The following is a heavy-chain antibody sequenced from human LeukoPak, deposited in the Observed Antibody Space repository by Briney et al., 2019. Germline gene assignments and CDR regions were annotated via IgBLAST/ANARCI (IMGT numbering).Heavy chain of an antibody. CDR1: GFTFSSYS. CDR3: ARESHSPGFDI. Sequence: GGSLRLSCAASGFTFSSYSMNWVRQAPGKGLEWVSSISSSGSTIYYADSVKGRFTISRDNAKNSLYLQMNSLRAEDTAVYYCARESHSPGFDIWGQGAMVTVSS. CDR2: ISSSGSTI. J-gene: IGHJ3*02. V-gene: IGHV3-21*04.